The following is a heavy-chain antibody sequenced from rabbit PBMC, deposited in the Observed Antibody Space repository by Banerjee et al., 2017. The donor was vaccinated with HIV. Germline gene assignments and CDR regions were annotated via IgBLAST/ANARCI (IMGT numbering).Heavy chain of an antibody. Sequence: QSLEESGGGLVTPGGTLTLTCKASGIDISSYNMCWVRQAPGKGLEWIACINTISGDTVYATWAKGRFTISKASWTTVTLQMTSLTAADTATYFCARDLAGVIGWNFNLWGPGTLVTVS. V-gene: IGHV1S40*01. J-gene: IGHJ4*01. CDR2: INTISGDT. D-gene: IGHD4-1*01. CDR3: ARDLAGVIGWNFNL. CDR1: GIDISSYN.